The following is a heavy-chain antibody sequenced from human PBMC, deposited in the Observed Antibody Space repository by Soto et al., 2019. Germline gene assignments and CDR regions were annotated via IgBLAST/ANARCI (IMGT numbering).Heavy chain of an antibody. CDR1: GYTLTELS. V-gene: IGHV1-24*01. D-gene: IGHD6-19*01. CDR3: ATKGIAVAALGTFDY. Sequence: ASVKVSCKVSGYTLTELSMHWVRQAPGKGLEWMGGFDPEDGETIYAQKFQGRVTMTEDTSTDTAYMELSSLRSEDTAVYYCATKGIAVAALGTFDYWGQGTLVTVSS. CDR2: FDPEDGET. J-gene: IGHJ4*02.